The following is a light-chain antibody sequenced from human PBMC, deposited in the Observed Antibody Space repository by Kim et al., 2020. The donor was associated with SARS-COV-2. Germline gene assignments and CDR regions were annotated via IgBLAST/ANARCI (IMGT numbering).Light chain of an antibody. CDR3: QAWDSSTAV. CDR1: KLGDKY. CDR2: QDS. Sequence: SYELTQPPSVSVSPGQTASITCSGDKLGDKYACWYQQKPGQSPVLVIYQDSKRPSGIPERFSGSNSGNTATLTISGTQAMDEADYYCQAWDSSTAVFGGGTKPTVL. J-gene: IGLJ2*01. V-gene: IGLV3-1*01.